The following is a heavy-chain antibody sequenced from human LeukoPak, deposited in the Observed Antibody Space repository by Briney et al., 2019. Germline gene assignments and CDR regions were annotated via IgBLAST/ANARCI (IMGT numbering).Heavy chain of an antibody. V-gene: IGHV4-39*01. CDR2: IYYSWTT. CDR1: GGSISSSTYY. Sequence: SETLSLTCTVSGGSISSSTYYWGWIRQPPGKGLEWIGGIYYSWTTHYNPSLRSRVTISVDTSKNQFSLKLSSVTATDTAVYYCARAGGYCSTTSCPFNYFYYYMDVWGKGTTVTASS. J-gene: IGHJ6*03. CDR3: ARAGGYCSTTSCPFNYFYYYMDV. D-gene: IGHD2-2*01.